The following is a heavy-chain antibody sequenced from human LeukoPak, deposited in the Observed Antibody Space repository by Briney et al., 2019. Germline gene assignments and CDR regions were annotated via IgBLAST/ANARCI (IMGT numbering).Heavy chain of an antibody. CDR2: ISSSSTTI. CDR3: ARDAVAYCGGDCDWPFGY. Sequence: GGSLRLSCAASGFTFSSYSMNWVRQAPGKGLEWVSYISSSSTTIYYADSVKGRFTISRDNAKNSLYLQMNSLREEDTAVYYCARDAVAYCGGDCDWPFGYWGQGTLVTVSS. J-gene: IGHJ4*02. CDR1: GFTFSSYS. V-gene: IGHV3-48*02. D-gene: IGHD2-21*02.